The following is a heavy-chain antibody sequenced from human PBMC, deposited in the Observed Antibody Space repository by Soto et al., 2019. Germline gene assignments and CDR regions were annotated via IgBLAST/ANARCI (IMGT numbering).Heavy chain of an antibody. Sequence: PGGTLSLSCAASGFTINNYAMHWVRQAPGKGLEWVSGISWNSGSIGYADSVKGRLAISRDNSKNMVFLQMNSLRAEDTALVYCAKNGLDNSPSAIDSWGPGTLVTVSS. D-gene: IGHD5-12*01. CDR2: ISWNSGSI. J-gene: IGHJ4*02. CDR3: AKNGLDNSPSAIDS. V-gene: IGHV3-9*01. CDR1: GFTINNYA.